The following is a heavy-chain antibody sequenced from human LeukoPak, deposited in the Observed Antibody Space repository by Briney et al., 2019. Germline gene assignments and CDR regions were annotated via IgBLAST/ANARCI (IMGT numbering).Heavy chain of an antibody. Sequence: GRSLRLSCAASGFTFSSYAIHWVRQAPGKGLEWVGRIKSKTDGGTTDYAAPVKGRFTISRDDSKNTLYLQMNSLKTEDTAVYYCTVRRYSGYDGYWGQGTLVTVSS. CDR1: GFTFSSYA. V-gene: IGHV3-15*01. D-gene: IGHD5-12*01. CDR3: TVRRYSGYDGY. CDR2: IKSKTDGGTT. J-gene: IGHJ4*02.